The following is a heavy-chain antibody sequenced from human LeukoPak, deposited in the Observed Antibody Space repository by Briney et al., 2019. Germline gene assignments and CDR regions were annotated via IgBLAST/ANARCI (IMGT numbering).Heavy chain of an antibody. CDR2: INPDGGGT. D-gene: IGHD2-15*01. CDR3: ASGAIGGRAFDI. J-gene: IGHJ3*02. CDR1: GYTFTDYY. V-gene: IGHV1-2*02. Sequence: ASVKVSCKASGYTFTDYYMHWVRQAPGQGLGWMGWINPDGGGTNHQQKFQGRVTMTRDTSISTAYMDLSSLRSDDTAVYYCASGAIGGRAFDIWGQGTMVTVSS.